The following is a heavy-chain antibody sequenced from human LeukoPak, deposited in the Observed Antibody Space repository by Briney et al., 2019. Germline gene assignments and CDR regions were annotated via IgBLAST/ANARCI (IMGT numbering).Heavy chain of an antibody. Sequence: GSLRLSCAASGFTFSSYAMSWVRQPPGKGLEWIGEIYHSGSTNYNPSLRSRVTISVDKSKNQFSLKLSSVTAADTAVYYCASQSIGYYYEGLFDYWGQGTLVTVSS. V-gene: IGHV4-4*02. CDR2: IYHSGST. D-gene: IGHD3-22*01. CDR3: ASQSIGYYYEGLFDY. CDR1: GFTFSSYAM. J-gene: IGHJ4*02.